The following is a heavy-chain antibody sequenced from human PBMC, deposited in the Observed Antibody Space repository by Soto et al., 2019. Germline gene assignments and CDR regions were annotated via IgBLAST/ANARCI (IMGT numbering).Heavy chain of an antibody. J-gene: IGHJ4*02. CDR1: GFIFTNFW. Sequence: PVGSLRLSCAASGFIFTNFWMHWVRQVPGKGLVWVSRIDTSGSSTSYADSVKGRFTISRDNAKNTVSLQMNSLRAEDTGVYYCAKDSWYFDLWGQGSLVTVSS. D-gene: IGHD6-13*01. V-gene: IGHV3-74*01. CDR2: IDTSGSST. CDR3: AKDSWYFDL.